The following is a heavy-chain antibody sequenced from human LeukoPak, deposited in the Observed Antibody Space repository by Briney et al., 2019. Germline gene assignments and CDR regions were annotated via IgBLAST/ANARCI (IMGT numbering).Heavy chain of an antibody. CDR3: ARGRFIYYDFWEGFDY. D-gene: IGHD3-3*01. Sequence: SQTLSLTCAVSGGSISSGGYSWSWIRQPPGKGLEWIGYIYHSGSTYYNPSLKSRVTISVDRSKNQFSLKLSSVTAADTAVYYCARGRFIYYDFWEGFDYWGQGTLVTVSS. J-gene: IGHJ4*02. CDR2: IYHSGST. V-gene: IGHV4-30-2*01. CDR1: GGSISSGGYS.